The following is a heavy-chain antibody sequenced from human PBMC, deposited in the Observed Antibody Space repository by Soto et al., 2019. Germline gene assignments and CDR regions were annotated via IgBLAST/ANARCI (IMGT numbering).Heavy chain of an antibody. CDR2: IYPGDSDT. CDR1: GYSFTSYW. Sequence: GESLKISCKGSGYSFTSYWIGWVRQIPGKGLEWMGIIYPGDSDTRYSPSFQGQVTISADKSISTAYLQWSSLKASDTVMYYCARIPYYDFWCGSETHYYCGMDVWGQGTTVTVSS. J-gene: IGHJ6*02. D-gene: IGHD3-3*01. V-gene: IGHV5-51*01. CDR3: ARIPYYDFWCGSETHYYCGMDV.